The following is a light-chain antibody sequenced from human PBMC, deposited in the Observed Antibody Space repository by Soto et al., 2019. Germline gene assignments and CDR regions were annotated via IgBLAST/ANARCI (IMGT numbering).Light chain of an antibody. V-gene: IGKV3-11*01. CDR1: QSVSSY. CDR3: QQRSNWPLT. Sequence: EIVLTQSPATLSLSPGERATLSCRASQSVSSYLAWYQQKPGQAPRLLIYGASTRATGIPARFSGSGSGTDFILTISSLEPEDFAVYYCQQRSNWPLTFGGGTKVEIK. CDR2: GAS. J-gene: IGKJ4*01.